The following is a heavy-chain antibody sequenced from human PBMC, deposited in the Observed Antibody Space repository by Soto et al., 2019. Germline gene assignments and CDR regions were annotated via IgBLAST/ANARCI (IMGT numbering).Heavy chain of an antibody. J-gene: IGHJ4*02. CDR1: GYTFTTYG. Sequence: QVPLVQSGGEVKKPGASVKVSCQTSGYTFTTYGISWVRQAPGKGLEWVGWISAYSGKTHYAQKFQGKVTMTTDTSTNTAYLELRSLRSDDTAVYYCARDPYLGDHQYWGQGTLVTVSS. D-gene: IGHD3-16*01. V-gene: IGHV1-18*01. CDR3: ARDPYLGDHQY. CDR2: ISAYSGKT.